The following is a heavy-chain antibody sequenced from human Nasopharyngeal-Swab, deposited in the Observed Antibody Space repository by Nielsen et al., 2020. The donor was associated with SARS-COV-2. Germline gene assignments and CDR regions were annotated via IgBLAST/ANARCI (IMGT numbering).Heavy chain of an antibody. Sequence: SETLSLTCTVSGDSISSGSYYWTWIRQPAGEGPEGIWRIFTSGNTHSNPSLKRRVTISIDTSNSQFSLQLSSVTAADTAVYYCARGDSYGDYFYYWGQGTLVTVSS. CDR3: ARGDSYGDYFYY. CDR2: IFTSGNT. D-gene: IGHD4-17*01. V-gene: IGHV4-61*02. CDR1: GDSISSGSYY. J-gene: IGHJ4*02.